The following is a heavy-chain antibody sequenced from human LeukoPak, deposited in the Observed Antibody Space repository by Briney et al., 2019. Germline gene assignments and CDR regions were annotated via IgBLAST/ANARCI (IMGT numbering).Heavy chain of an antibody. CDR2: IYYSGST. Sequence: PSETLSLTCSVSGDSISSSSYYWGWIRQPPGTGLEWIGIIYYSGSTYYNPSLKSRVTISVDTSKNQFSLKLSSVTAADTAVYFCARRTAASDEAFDIWGQGTMVTVSS. V-gene: IGHV4-39*01. CDR1: GDSISSSSYY. D-gene: IGHD6-25*01. CDR3: ARRTAASDEAFDI. J-gene: IGHJ3*02.